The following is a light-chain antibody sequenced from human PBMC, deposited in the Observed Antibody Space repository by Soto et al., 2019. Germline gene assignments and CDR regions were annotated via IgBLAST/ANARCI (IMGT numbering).Light chain of an antibody. Sequence: QSALTQPPSVSGAPGQRVTISCTGSSSNIGAGYDVHWYKQLPGRAPKLLIYGNTNRPSRVPDRFSGSKSGTSASLAITGLQAEDEADYYCQSYDSSLSAWVFGGGTKLTFL. J-gene: IGLJ3*02. CDR1: SSNIGAGYD. CDR3: QSYDSSLSAWV. V-gene: IGLV1-40*01. CDR2: GNT.